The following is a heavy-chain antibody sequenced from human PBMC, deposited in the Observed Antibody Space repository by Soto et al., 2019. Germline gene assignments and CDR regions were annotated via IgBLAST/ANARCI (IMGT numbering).Heavy chain of an antibody. D-gene: IGHD3-9*01. J-gene: IGHJ4*02. CDR3: ASARRSMYDILTGYYFDY. CDR1: GFTFSSYS. CDR2: ISSSSSYI. V-gene: IGHV3-21*01. Sequence: GGSLRLSCAASGFTFSSYSMNWVRQAPGKGLEWVSSISSSSSYIYYADSVKGRFTISRDNAKNSLYLQMNSLRAEDTAVYYCASARRSMYDILTGYYFDYWGQGTLVTVSS.